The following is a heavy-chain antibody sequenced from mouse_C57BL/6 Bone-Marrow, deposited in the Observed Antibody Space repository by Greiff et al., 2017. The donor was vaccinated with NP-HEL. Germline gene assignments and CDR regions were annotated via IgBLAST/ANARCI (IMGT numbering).Heavy chain of an antibody. D-gene: IGHD1-1*01. CDR3: ARRGGSSYDWYFDV. CDR1: GFTFSDYY. CDR2: ISNGGGST. Sequence: DVKLVESGGGLVQPGGSLTLSCAASGFTFSDYYMYWVRQTPEKRLEWVAYISNGGGSTYYPDTVKGRFTISRDNAKNTLYLQMSRLKSEDTAMYYCARRGGSSYDWYFDVWGTGTTVTVSS. J-gene: IGHJ1*03. V-gene: IGHV5-12*01.